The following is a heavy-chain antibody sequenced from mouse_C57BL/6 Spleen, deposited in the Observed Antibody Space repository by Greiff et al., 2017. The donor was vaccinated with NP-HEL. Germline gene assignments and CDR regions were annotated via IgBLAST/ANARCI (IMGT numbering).Heavy chain of an antibody. Sequence: EVQLQQSGPELVKPGASVKISCKASGYTFTDYYMNWVKQSHGKSLEWIGDINPNNGGTSYNQKFKGKATLTVDKSSSTAYMELRSLSSEDSAVYYCERYPSFDYYGSRYAMDYWGQGTSVTVSS. CDR2: INPNNGGT. J-gene: IGHJ4*01. CDR3: ERYPSFDYYGSRYAMDY. D-gene: IGHD1-1*01. V-gene: IGHV1-26*01. CDR1: GYTFTDYY.